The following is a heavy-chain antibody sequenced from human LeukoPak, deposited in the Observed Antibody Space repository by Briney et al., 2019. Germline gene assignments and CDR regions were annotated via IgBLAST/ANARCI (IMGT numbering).Heavy chain of an antibody. CDR1: GGSISSSSYY. Sequence: PSETLSLTCTVSGGSISSSSYYWGWIRQPPGKGLEWIGSIYYSGSTYYNPSLKSRVTISVDTSKNQFSLKLSSVTAADTAVYYCARDFIGVRGVIFNWFDPWGQGTLVTVSS. CDR3: ARDFIGVRGVIFNWFDP. J-gene: IGHJ5*02. V-gene: IGHV4-39*07. CDR2: IYYSGST. D-gene: IGHD3-10*01.